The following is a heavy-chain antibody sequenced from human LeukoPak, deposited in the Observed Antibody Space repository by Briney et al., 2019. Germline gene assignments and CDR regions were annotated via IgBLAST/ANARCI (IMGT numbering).Heavy chain of an antibody. V-gene: IGHV3-7*01. CDR3: ARALPLCGGDCDPQARGDAFDI. CDR2: IKQDGSEK. D-gene: IGHD2-21*02. CDR1: GFTFSNYW. Sequence: LAGGSLRLSCAASGFTFSNYWMSWVRQAPGKGLEWVANIKQDGSEKYYVDSVKGRFTISRDNSKNTLYLQMNSLRAEDTAVYYCARALPLCGGDCDPQARGDAFDIWGQGTMVTVSS. J-gene: IGHJ3*02.